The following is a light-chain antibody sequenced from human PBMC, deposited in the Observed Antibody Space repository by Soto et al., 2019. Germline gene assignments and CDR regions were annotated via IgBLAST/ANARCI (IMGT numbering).Light chain of an antibody. CDR1: SSNIGNSY. CDR2: DNN. CDR3: GTWDSSLSGVV. J-gene: IGLJ2*01. V-gene: IGLV1-51*01. Sequence: QSVLTQPPSVSAAPGQKVTISCSGSSSNIGNSYVSWYQQLPGTAPKLLIYDNNERPSDIPDRFSGSKSGTSATLGITGLQTGDEADYYCGTWDSSLSGVVFGGGTKVTVL.